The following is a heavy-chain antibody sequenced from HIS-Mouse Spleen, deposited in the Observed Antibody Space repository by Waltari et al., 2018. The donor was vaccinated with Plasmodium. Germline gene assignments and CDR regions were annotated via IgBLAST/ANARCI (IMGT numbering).Heavy chain of an antibody. CDR2: INQRGST. J-gene: IGHJ4*02. V-gene: IGHV4-34*01. Sequence: QVQLQQWGAGLLKPSETLSLTCAVYGGSFSGYYWSWIRQPPGKGLEWIGEINQRGSTNDNPSRKSRVTISVDTSKNQFSLKLSSVTAADTAVYYCASSGSGSYYYWGQGTLVTVSS. CDR3: ASSGSGSYYY. D-gene: IGHD3-10*01. CDR1: GGSFSGYY.